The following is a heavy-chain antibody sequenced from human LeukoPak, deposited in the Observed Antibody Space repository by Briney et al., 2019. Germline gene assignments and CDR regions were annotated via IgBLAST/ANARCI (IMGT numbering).Heavy chain of an antibody. CDR1: GFTFSSYG. V-gene: IGHV3-30*02. D-gene: IGHD3-22*01. Sequence: GGSLRLSCAASGFTFSSYGMHWVRQALGKGLEWVAFIRYDGSNKYYADSVKGRFTISRDNSKNTLYLQMNSLRAEDTAVYYCAKKYDSSGYYPGYFDYWGQGTLVTVSS. J-gene: IGHJ4*02. CDR2: IRYDGSNK. CDR3: AKKYDSSGYYPGYFDY.